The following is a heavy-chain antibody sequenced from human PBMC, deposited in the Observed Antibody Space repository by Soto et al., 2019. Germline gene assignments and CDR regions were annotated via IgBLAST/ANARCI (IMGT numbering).Heavy chain of an antibody. CDR2: ISGSGGST. J-gene: IGHJ3*02. Sequence: PGGSLRLSCAASGFTFSSYAMSWVRQAPGKGLEWVSAISGSGGSTYYADSVKGRFTISRDNSENTLYLQMNSLRAEDTAVYYCAKDTTYDHDSSGYYGGFDIWGQGTMVPVSS. V-gene: IGHV3-23*01. D-gene: IGHD3-22*01. CDR3: AKDTTYDHDSSGYYGGFDI. CDR1: GFTFSSYA.